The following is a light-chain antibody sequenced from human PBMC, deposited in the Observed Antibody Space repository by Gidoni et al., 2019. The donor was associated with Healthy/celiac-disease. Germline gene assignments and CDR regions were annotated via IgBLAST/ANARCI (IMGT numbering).Light chain of an antibody. CDR1: QSISSW. V-gene: IGKV1-5*01. CDR2: DAS. J-gene: IGKJ1*01. CDR3: QQYNSYSLLT. Sequence: DIQMTQSPSTLSASVGDRVTITCRASQSISSWLAWYQQKPGKAPKLLIYDASSLESGVPSRFSGSGSGTEFTLTISSLQPDDFATYYCQQYNSYSLLTFGQGTKVEI.